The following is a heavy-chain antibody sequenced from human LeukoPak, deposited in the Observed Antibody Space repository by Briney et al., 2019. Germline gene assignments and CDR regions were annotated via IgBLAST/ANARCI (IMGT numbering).Heavy chain of an antibody. CDR1: GFTFSSYE. D-gene: IGHD4-11*01. Sequence: GGSLRLSCAASGFTFSSYEMNWVRQAPGKGLEWVSYISSSGSTIYYADSVKGRFTISRDNAKNSLYLQMNSLRAEDTAVYYCARVGTVRCYYYMDVWGKGTTVTVSS. J-gene: IGHJ6*03. CDR2: ISSSGSTI. CDR3: ARVGTVRCYYYMDV. V-gene: IGHV3-48*03.